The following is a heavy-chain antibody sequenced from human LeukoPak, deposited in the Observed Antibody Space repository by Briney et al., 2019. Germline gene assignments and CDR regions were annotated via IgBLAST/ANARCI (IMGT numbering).Heavy chain of an antibody. CDR1: GFTFSSYW. CDR3: TRDQSTSLYD. CDR2: IKTDGSTT. Sequence: PGGSLRLSCAASGFTFSSYWMHWVRQGPGKGLMWVSRIKTDGSTTNYADSVKGRFTISRDNAKNTLYLQMTSLRAEDTAVYYCTRDQSTSLYDWGQGTLVTVSS. J-gene: IGHJ4*02. V-gene: IGHV3-74*01. D-gene: IGHD6-13*01.